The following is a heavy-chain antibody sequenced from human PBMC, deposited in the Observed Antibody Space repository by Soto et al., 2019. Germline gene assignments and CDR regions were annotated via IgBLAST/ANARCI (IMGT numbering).Heavy chain of an antibody. D-gene: IGHD4-17*01. Sequence: QVQLVESGGGVVQPGRSLRLSCAASGFTFSSYGMHWVRQAPGKGLEWVAVISYDGSNKYYADSVKGRFTISRDNSKNTLYLQMNSLRAEDTAVYYCASRTNGEYGSDYYYGMDVWGQGTTVTVSS. CDR3: ASRTNGEYGSDYYYGMDV. J-gene: IGHJ6*02. CDR2: ISYDGSNK. CDR1: GFTFSSYG. V-gene: IGHV3-30*03.